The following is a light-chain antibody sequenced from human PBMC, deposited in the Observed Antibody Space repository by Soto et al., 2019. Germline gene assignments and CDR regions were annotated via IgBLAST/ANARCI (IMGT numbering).Light chain of an antibody. CDR3: SSYTSSSTSWV. CDR2: DVS. J-gene: IGLJ3*02. V-gene: IGLV2-14*01. Sequence: QSALTQPASVSGSAGQSITISCTGTSSDVGGYNYVSWYQQHPGKAPKLMIYDVSNRPSGVSNRFSGSKSGNTASLTISGLQAEDEADYYCSSYTSSSTSWVFGGGTKLTVL. CDR1: SSDVGGYNY.